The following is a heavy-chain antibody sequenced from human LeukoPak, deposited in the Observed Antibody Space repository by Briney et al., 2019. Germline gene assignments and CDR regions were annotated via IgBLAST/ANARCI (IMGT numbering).Heavy chain of an antibody. J-gene: IGHJ4*02. CDR2: IYHSGST. V-gene: IGHV4-30-2*01. CDR3: ARGLSRTRPLGY. CDR1: GGSISSGGYS. Sequence: SETLSLTCAVCGGSISSGGYSLSWIRQPPGKGLEWIGYIYHSGSTNYNPSLKSRVTISVDTSKNQFSLKLSSVTAADTAVYYCARGLSRTRPLGYWGQGTLVTVSS. D-gene: IGHD2-15*01.